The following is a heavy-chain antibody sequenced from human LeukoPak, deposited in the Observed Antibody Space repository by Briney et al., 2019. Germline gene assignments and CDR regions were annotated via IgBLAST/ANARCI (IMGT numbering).Heavy chain of an antibody. CDR3: ARDYGGSSGWFDP. V-gene: IGHV1-8*01. Sequence: ASVKVSCKASGYTFTTFDINWVRQASGQGLAWVGWMSPYSGNTGYAQKFQGRVTMTRNTSISTAYMELSSLISDDTAVYYCARDYGGSSGWFDPWGQGTQVTVSS. J-gene: IGHJ5*02. CDR2: MSPYSGNT. D-gene: IGHD4-23*01. CDR1: GYTFTTFD.